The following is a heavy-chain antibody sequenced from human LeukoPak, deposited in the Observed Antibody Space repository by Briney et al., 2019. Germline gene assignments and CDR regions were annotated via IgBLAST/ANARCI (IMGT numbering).Heavy chain of an antibody. Sequence: PGRSLRLSCAASGLTFSRYNMNWVRQAPGKGLEWVSFISASSGTIYCADSVKGRFTVSRDNAKNSLHLQMNSLRVEDTAVYYCVRAWSGSSYGYYYWGQGSLVTVSS. CDR1: GLTFSRYN. CDR3: VRAWSGSSYGYYY. CDR2: ISASSGTI. J-gene: IGHJ4*02. D-gene: IGHD5-18*01. V-gene: IGHV3-48*01.